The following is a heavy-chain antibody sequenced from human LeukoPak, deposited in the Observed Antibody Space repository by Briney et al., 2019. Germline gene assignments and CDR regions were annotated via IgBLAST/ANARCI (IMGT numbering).Heavy chain of an antibody. CDR2: INTNTGNP. CDR1: GYTFTSYA. V-gene: IGHV7-4-1*02. CDR3: ARDPWEYSSSWYDQNWFDP. J-gene: IGHJ5*02. Sequence: ASVKVSCKASGYTFTSYAMNWVRQAPGQGLEWMGWINTNTGNPTYAQGFTGRFVFSLDTSVSTAYLQISSLKAEDTAVYYCARDPWEYSSSWYDQNWFDPWGQGTLVTVSS. D-gene: IGHD6-13*01.